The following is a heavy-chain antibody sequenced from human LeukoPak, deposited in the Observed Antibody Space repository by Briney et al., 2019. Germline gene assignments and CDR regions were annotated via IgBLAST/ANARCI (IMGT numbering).Heavy chain of an antibody. D-gene: IGHD6-13*01. CDR2: IYYSGSA. J-gene: IGHJ3*02. CDR1: GGAISSSRYY. Sequence: SETLCLTCTVSGGAISSSRYYWGWIRQPPGRGLEWVGGIYYSGSAYYNPSLKSRVTISVDTSKNQFSLKLSSVTAADTAVYYCARGQQKLDAFDIWGQGTMVTVSS. CDR3: ARGQQKLDAFDI. V-gene: IGHV4-39*07.